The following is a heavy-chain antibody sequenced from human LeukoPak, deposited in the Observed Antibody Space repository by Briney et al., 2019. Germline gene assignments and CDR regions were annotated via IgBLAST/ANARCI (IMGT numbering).Heavy chain of an antibody. CDR3: ARGVGGYSYGLGAYWFDP. V-gene: IGHV1-8*01. CDR1: GYTFTSYD. D-gene: IGHD5-18*01. Sequence: GASVKVYCKASGYTFTSYDINWVRQATGQGLEWMGWMNPNSGNTGYTQKFQGRVTMTRNTSISTAYMELSSLRSEDTAVYYCARGVGGYSYGLGAYWFDPWGQGTLVTVSS. CDR2: MNPNSGNT. J-gene: IGHJ5*02.